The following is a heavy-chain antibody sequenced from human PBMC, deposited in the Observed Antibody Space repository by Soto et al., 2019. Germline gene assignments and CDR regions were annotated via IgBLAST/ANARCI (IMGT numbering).Heavy chain of an antibody. CDR1: GFTFDDYA. V-gene: IGHV3-9*01. J-gene: IGHJ4*02. D-gene: IGHD3-10*01. Sequence: EVQLVESGGGLVQPGRSLRLSCAASGFTFDDYAMHWVRQAPGKGLEWVSGISWNSGSIGYADSVKGRFTISRDNAKNSLYLQMNSLSAEDTALYYCAEDVLLWFGEDGGAFDYWRQGTLVTVSS. CDR2: ISWNSGSI. CDR3: AEDVLLWFGEDGGAFDY.